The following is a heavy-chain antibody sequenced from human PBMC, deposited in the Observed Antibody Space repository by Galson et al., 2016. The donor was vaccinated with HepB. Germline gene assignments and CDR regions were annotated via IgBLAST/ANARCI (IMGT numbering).Heavy chain of an antibody. V-gene: IGHV1-18*04. CDR2: ISAVNGKT. CDR1: DYTFTTYG. CDR3: ARYRMGIPDQEIWGGYSDV. D-gene: IGHD3-3*01. Sequence: SVKVSCKASDYTFTTYGFHWVRQAPGLGLEWMGWISAVNGKTNYAQKFQGRVTMTTDTSTSTAYMELRSLRSDDTAVYYCARYRMGIPDQEIWGGYSDVWGTGTPVTVSS. J-gene: IGHJ6*04.